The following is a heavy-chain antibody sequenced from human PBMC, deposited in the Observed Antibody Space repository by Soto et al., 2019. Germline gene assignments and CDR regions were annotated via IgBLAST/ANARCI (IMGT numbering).Heavy chain of an antibody. Sequence: EVQLVESGGGLVHPGESLGLSCTASGFTFSPYGMNWVRQAPGKGLEWISYISGSETIYYADSVKGRFTISRDNAKNSLFLQMNSLRDEDTAVYYCARLRPKRGAGDVWGQGTMVIVSS. CDR3: ARLRPKRGAGDV. CDR2: ISGSETI. V-gene: IGHV3-48*02. CDR1: GFTFSPYG. D-gene: IGHD6-13*01. J-gene: IGHJ3*01.